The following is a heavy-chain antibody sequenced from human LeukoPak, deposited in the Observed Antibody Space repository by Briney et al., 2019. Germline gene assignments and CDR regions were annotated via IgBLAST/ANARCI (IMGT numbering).Heavy chain of an antibody. CDR2: ISSSSSTI. D-gene: IGHD3-10*01. Sequence: GGSLRLSCAASGFTFSSYAMNWVRQAPGKGLEWVSYISSSSSTIYYADSVKGRFTISRDNSKNTLYLQMNSLRAEDTAVYYCARADYYGSGSYYSDFDYWGQGTLVTVSS. CDR3: ARADYYGSGSYYSDFDY. V-gene: IGHV3-48*01. CDR1: GFTFSSYA. J-gene: IGHJ4*02.